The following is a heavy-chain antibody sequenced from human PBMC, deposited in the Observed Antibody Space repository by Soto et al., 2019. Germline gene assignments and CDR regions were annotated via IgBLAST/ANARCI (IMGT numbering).Heavy chain of an antibody. J-gene: IGHJ4*02. V-gene: IGHV1-18*01. Sequence: QVQLLQSGAEVKKPGASVKVSCKASGYTFATYGISWVRQAPGQGLEWMGWITPDNGYTNYAQKLQGRVTMTTDTSTSTAYMEVRSLRSDDTAVYYCARLAPCSGGTCYSRPLDSWGQGTLVTVSS. D-gene: IGHD2-15*01. CDR2: ITPDNGYT. CDR3: ARLAPCSGGTCYSRPLDS. CDR1: GYTFATYG.